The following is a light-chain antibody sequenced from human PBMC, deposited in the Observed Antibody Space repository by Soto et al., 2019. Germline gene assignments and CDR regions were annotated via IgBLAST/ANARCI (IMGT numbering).Light chain of an antibody. CDR1: QSVSSY. Sequence: EIVLTQSPATLSLSPGERATLSCRASQSVSSYLAWYQQKPGQAPRLLFYDASNRATGIPARFSGSGSGTDFTLTISSLEPEDFAVYYCQQRRGFTFGPGTKVDIK. V-gene: IGKV3-11*01. J-gene: IGKJ3*01. CDR2: DAS. CDR3: QQRRGFT.